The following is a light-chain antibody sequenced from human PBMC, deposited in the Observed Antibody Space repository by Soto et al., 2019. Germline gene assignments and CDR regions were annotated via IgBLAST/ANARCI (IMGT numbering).Light chain of an antibody. CDR2: DVR. CDR3: SSYTSINSLVV. V-gene: IGLV2-14*01. CDR1: SSDVGDYNY. Sequence: QSALTQPASVSGSPGQSITISCTGTSSDVGDYNYVSWYQQHPGKAPKLMIYDVRNRPSGVSNRFSGSKSGNTASLTISGLQAEDEADYYCSSYTSINSLVVFGGGTKLTVL. J-gene: IGLJ2*01.